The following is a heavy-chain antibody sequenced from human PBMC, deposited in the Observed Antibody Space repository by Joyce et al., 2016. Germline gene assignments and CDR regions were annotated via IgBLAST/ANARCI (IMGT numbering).Heavy chain of an antibody. Sequence: QVQLQESGPGLVKPSETLPLSCTVSGCSVSSYYWSWIRQPPGKGLEWIGYINHRGRTNYNPSLKGGVTISVDTSKNEFYLKMTSVTAADTAVYYCARGNDYDYWSGYEAHYFDYWGQGTLVTVSS. J-gene: IGHJ4*02. CDR2: INHRGRT. V-gene: IGHV4-59*02. D-gene: IGHD3-3*01. CDR3: ARGNDYDYWSGYEAHYFDY. CDR1: GCSVSSYY.